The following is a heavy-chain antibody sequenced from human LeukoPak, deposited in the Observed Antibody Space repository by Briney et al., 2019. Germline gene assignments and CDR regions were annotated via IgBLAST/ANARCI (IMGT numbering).Heavy chain of an antibody. CDR3: ARDMEARDKLGKVRVPFDY. Sequence: PGGSLRLSCAASGFTFSSYAMHWVRQAPGKGLEWVAVISYDGSNKYYADSVKGRFTISRDNSKNTLYLQMNSLRAEDTAVYYCARDMEARDKLGKVRVPFDYWGQGTLVTASS. D-gene: IGHD3-10*01. V-gene: IGHV3-30*01. CDR2: ISYDGSNK. CDR1: GFTFSSYA. J-gene: IGHJ4*02.